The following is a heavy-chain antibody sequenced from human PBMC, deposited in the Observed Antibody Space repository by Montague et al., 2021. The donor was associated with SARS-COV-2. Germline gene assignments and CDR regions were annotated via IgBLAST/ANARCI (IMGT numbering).Heavy chain of an antibody. D-gene: IGHD3-3*01. CDR2: IYYSGST. Sequence: SETLSLTCTVSGGSISSYYWCWIRQPPGKRLEWIGYIYYSGSTNXHPSRKSRVTISVDTSKNQFSLKLSSVTAADTAVYYCARGPDHYDFWSGYYRPWFDPWGQGTLVTVSS. J-gene: IGHJ5*02. CDR3: ARGPDHYDFWSGYYRPWFDP. V-gene: IGHV4-59*01. CDR1: GGSISSYY.